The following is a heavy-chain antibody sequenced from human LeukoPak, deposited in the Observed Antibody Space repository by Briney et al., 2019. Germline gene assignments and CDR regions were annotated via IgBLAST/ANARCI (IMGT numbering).Heavy chain of an antibody. Sequence: SVKVSCKASGGTFSSYAISWVRQAPGQGLEWMGGIIPIFGTANYAQKFQGRVTITADKSTSTAYMELSSLRSEDTAVYYCARAVVPAAQSFRIDYWGQGTLVTVSS. V-gene: IGHV1-69*06. CDR2: IIPIFGTA. J-gene: IGHJ4*02. D-gene: IGHD2-2*01. CDR3: ARAVVPAAQSFRIDY. CDR1: GGTFSSYA.